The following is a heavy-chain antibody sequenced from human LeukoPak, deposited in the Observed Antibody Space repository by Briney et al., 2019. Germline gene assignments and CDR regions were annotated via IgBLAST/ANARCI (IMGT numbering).Heavy chain of an antibody. J-gene: IGHJ4*02. CDR1: GFTVSSNY. D-gene: IGHD3-9*01. CDR3: ASGNFDWLTDY. Sequence: GGSLRLSCAASGFTVSSNYMSWVRQAPGKGLEWVSVIYSGGSTYYADSVKGRFTISRDNSKNTLYLQMNSLRAEDTAVYYCASGNFDWLTDYWGQGTLVTVSS. V-gene: IGHV3-66*01. CDR2: IYSGGST.